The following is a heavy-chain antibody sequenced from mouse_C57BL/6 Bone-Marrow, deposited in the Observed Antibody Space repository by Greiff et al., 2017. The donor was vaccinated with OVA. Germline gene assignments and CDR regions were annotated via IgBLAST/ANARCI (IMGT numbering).Heavy chain of an antibody. J-gene: IGHJ3*01. Sequence: QVQLQQPGAELVKPGASVKLSCKASGYTFTSYWMHWVKQRPGRGLEWIGRIDPISGGTMSNEKFKSKATLTVDKPSSTAYMQLSSLTSEDSAVYYCARALYDYDVLAWFAYWGQGTLVTVSA. CDR1: GYTFTSYW. CDR3: ARALYDYDVLAWFAY. D-gene: IGHD2-4*01. V-gene: IGHV1-72*01. CDR2: IDPISGGT.